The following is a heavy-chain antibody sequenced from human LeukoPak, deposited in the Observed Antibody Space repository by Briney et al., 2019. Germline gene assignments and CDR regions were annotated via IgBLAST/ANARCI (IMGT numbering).Heavy chain of an antibody. Sequence: SETLSLTCAVYGGSFSGYYWSWIRQPPGKGLEWIGEINHSGSTNYNPSLKSRVTISVDTSKNQFSLKLSSVTAADTAVYYCARGPDARWGPRVKDYWGQGTMVTVSS. CDR1: GGSFSGYY. CDR2: INHSGST. D-gene: IGHD2-21*02. J-gene: IGHJ4*02. CDR3: ARGPDARWGPRVKDY. V-gene: IGHV4-34*01.